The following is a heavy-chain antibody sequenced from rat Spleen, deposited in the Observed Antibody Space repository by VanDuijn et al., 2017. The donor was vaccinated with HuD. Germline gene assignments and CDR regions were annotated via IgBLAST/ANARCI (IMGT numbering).Heavy chain of an antibody. CDR3: ARRHYGYTDYFDY. CDR1: GFTFSNYH. D-gene: IGHD1-9*01. Sequence: EVQLVESGGGLVQPGRSMKLSCAASGFTFSNYHMAWVRQAPTTGLEWVATISYGDSSGHSGTYYRDSVRGRFTISRDDAKRTLSLQMDSLRSEDTATYYCARRHYGYTDYFDYWGQGVMVTVSS. J-gene: IGHJ2*01. CDR2: ISYGDSSGHSGT. V-gene: IGHV5-25*01.